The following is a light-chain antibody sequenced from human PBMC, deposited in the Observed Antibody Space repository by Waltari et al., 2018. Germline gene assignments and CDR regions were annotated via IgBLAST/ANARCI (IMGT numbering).Light chain of an antibody. V-gene: IGKV2-28*01. CDR2: LGS. Sequence: PVTPGEPASISCRSSQSLLYSNGYNYLDWYLQKPGQSPQLLIYLGSNRASGVPDRFSGSGSGTDFTLKISRVEAEDVGVYYCMQAVQTPLTFGGGTKVAIK. CDR3: MQAVQTPLT. J-gene: IGKJ4*01. CDR1: QSLLYSNGYNY.